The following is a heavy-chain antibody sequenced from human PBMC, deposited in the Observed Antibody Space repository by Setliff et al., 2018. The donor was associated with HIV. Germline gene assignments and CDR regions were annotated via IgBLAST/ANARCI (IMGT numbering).Heavy chain of an antibody. CDR1: GGPISGYY. CDR2: IYYRGST. D-gene: IGHD5-18*01. J-gene: IGHJ4*02. V-gene: IGHV4-59*01. CDR3: ARSVYTALVPAYYFDY. Sequence: PSETLSLTCTVSGGPISGYYWSWIRQPPGKGLEWIGYIYYRGSTDYNPSLKSRVTISIDTSKNQFSLKLSSVTAADTAVYYCARSVYTALVPAYYFDYWGQGTLVTVSS.